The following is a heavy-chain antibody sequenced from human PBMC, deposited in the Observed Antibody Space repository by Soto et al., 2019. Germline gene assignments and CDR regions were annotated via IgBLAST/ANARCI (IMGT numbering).Heavy chain of an antibody. Sequence: EVQLVESGGGLVQPGGSLRLSCAASGFTFSSYEMNWVRQAPGKGLEWLSYISSGGDIEFYADSVKGRLAISRDNAKNSLFLQMNSLRAEDTAVYYCARVGILARQAGQVNDYWGQGTLVTISS. CDR2: ISSGGDIE. J-gene: IGHJ4*02. CDR3: ARVGILARQAGQVNDY. CDR1: GFTFSSYE. V-gene: IGHV3-48*03. D-gene: IGHD6-6*01.